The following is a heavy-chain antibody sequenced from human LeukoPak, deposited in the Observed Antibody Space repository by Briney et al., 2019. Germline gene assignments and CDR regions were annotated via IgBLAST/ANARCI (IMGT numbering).Heavy chain of an antibody. CDR1: GGSINFYY. CDR2: IYYSGST. CDR3: ARVGIAFDP. Sequence: SETLSLTCTVSGGSINFYYWNWIRQPPGKGLEWIGYIYYSGSTKYNPSLKSRVTISVDTSKNQFSLKLSSVTAADTAVYYCARVGIAFDPWGQGALVTVSS. D-gene: IGHD6-13*01. J-gene: IGHJ5*02. V-gene: IGHV4-59*01.